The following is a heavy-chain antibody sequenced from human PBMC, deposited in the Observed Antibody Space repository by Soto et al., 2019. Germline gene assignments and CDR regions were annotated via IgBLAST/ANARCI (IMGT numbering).Heavy chain of an antibody. Sequence: EVELLESGGGLVRPGGSLRLSCAASGFTFSHYVLSWVSQSPERGLEWVSAISGSGSSVYVADSVRGRFIMSRDLSTNTVSLQMNSLRAEDTAVYYCAKVRASYLSASYFYYGLDVWGQGTTVTVSS. CDR1: GFTFSHYV. J-gene: IGHJ6*02. D-gene: IGHD3-10*01. CDR2: ISGSGSSV. CDR3: AKVRASYLSASYFYYGLDV. V-gene: IGHV3-23*01.